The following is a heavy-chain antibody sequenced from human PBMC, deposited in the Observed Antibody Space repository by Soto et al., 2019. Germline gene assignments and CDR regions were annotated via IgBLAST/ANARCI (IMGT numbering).Heavy chain of an antibody. Sequence: SETLSLTCAVSGGSISSGGYSWSWIRQPPGKGLEWIGYIYHSGSTYYNPSLKSRVTISVDRSKNQFSLKLSSVTAADTAVYYCDRVPDRWGQGTLVTVSS. CDR3: DRVPDR. J-gene: IGHJ5*02. CDR2: IYHSGST. D-gene: IGHD2-2*01. CDR1: GGSISSGGYS. V-gene: IGHV4-30-2*01.